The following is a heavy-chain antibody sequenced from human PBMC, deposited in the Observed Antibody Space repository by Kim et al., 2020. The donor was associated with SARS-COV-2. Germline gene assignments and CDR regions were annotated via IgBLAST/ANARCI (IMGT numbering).Heavy chain of an antibody. Sequence: YNPSLKSRVTISVDTSKNQFSLKLSSVTAADTAVYYCASLNYYDSSGIDYWGQGTLVTVSS. V-gene: IGHV4-30-2*05. CDR3: ASLNYYDSSGIDY. J-gene: IGHJ4*02. D-gene: IGHD3-22*01.